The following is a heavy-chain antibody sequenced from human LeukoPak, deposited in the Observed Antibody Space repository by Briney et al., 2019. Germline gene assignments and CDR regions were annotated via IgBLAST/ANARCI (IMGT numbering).Heavy chain of an antibody. Sequence: ASVKVSCKASGYIFTSYGISWVRQAPGQEPEWMGWISAYYGDIKYAQHLQGRVTMSTDTSTSTAYMELRSLQSDDTAVYYCARVKLGVDAFDIWGQGTMVTVSS. V-gene: IGHV1-18*01. D-gene: IGHD3-16*01. J-gene: IGHJ3*02. CDR1: GYIFTSYG. CDR2: ISAYYGDI. CDR3: ARVKLGVDAFDI.